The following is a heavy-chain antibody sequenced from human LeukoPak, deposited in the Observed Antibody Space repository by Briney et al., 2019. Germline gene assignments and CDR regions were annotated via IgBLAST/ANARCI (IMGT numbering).Heavy chain of an antibody. CDR3: ARAPGYSYGYRYLDL. CDR1: GYSISSGYF. CDR2: IYHSGNT. D-gene: IGHD5-18*01. J-gene: IGHJ2*01. V-gene: IGHV4-38-2*02. Sequence: SETLSLTCTVSGYSISSGYFWGWIRQPPGKGLEWIGSIYHSGNTYYNSSLKSRVTISEDTSKNQFSLKLSFVTAADTAVYYCARAPGYSYGYRYLDLWGRGTLVTVSS.